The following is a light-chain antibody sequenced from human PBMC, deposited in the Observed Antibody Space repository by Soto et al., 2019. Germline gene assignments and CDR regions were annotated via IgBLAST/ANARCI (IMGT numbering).Light chain of an antibody. CDR1: QSVSSN. J-gene: IGKJ1*01. V-gene: IGKV3-15*01. Sequence: EMVMTQSPATLSVSPGERATLSCRASQSVSSNLAWYQQKPGQAPRLLIYGASTRATGIPARFSGSGSGTEFTLTISSLVSEDSAVYYCQQHNDWPRTFGQGTKVDI. CDR2: GAS. CDR3: QQHNDWPRT.